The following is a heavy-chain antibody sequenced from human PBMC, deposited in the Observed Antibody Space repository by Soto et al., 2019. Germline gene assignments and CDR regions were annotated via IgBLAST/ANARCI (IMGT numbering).Heavy chain of an antibody. Sequence: SETLSLTCTVSGGSITSSSHFWGWVRQPPGKGLEWIGTIYFTGNTYYTPSLKSRLTMSIDTSKNEFSLRLNSVTAADTAVYYCAGQTFTIAAASYGRSNWFDPWGPGTLVTAPQ. D-gene: IGHD6-25*01. CDR3: AGQTFTIAAASYGRSNWFDP. CDR2: IYFTGNT. V-gene: IGHV4-39*01. J-gene: IGHJ5*02. CDR1: GGSITSSSHF.